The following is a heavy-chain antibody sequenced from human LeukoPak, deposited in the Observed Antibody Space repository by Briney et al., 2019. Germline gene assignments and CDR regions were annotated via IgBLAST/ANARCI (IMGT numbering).Heavy chain of an antibody. CDR2: IYYSGST. CDR3: ARDSVLTSGDV. D-gene: IGHD3-9*01. J-gene: IGHJ6*04. Sequence: SETLSLTCTVSGGSISNYYWNWIRQPPGKGLEWIGYIYYSGSTYYNPSLKSRVTISVDTSKNQFSLKLSSVTAADTAVYYCARDSVLTSGDVWGKGTTVTVSS. CDR1: GGSISNYY. V-gene: IGHV4-59*12.